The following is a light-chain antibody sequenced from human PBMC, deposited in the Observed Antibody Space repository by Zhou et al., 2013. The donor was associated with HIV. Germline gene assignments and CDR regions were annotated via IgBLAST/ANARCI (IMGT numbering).Light chain of an antibody. J-gene: IGKJ1*01. Sequence: DIVMTQSPLSLPVTPGEPASISCRSSQSLLHSNGHNYLAWYLQKPGQSPQLLIYLGSNRASGVPDRFSGSGSGTDFTLKISRVEAEDVGLYYCMQAXQSWTFGQGTKVEIK. CDR2: LGS. V-gene: IGKV2-28*01. CDR1: QSLLHSNGHNY. CDR3: MQAXQSWT.